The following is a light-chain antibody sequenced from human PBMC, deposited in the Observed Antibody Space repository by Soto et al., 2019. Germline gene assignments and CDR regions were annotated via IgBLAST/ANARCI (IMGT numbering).Light chain of an antibody. V-gene: IGKV3-11*01. CDR1: HSVDSY. CDR2: NAS. Sequence: EIVLTQSPATLSLSPGERAILSCRASHSVDSYLAWYQQKPGQAPRLLIYNASNRATGIPARFSGSGSGTDFTLTISSLEPEDFAVYYCQQRSNWPRTFGQGTKVEIK. CDR3: QQRSNWPRT. J-gene: IGKJ1*01.